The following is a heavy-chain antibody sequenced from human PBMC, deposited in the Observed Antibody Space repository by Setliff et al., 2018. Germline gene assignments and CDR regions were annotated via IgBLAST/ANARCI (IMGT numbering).Heavy chain of an antibody. J-gene: IGHJ6*03. Sequence: ASVKVSCKASGDTFSSYGISWVRQAPGQGLEWMGGTIPMFGSTSYAQKFQGRVTIITDESTTTAYMELSSLGSEDTAVYYCVREGVDTRSSTDYRYYMDVWGKGPRSPSP. D-gene: IGHD5-18*01. V-gene: IGHV1-69*05. CDR3: VREGVDTRSSTDYRYYMDV. CDR2: TIPMFGST. CDR1: GDTFSSYG.